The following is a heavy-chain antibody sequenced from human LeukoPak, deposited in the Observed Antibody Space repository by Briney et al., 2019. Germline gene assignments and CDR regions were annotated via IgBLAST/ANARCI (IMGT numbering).Heavy chain of an antibody. J-gene: IGHJ4*02. CDR3: ARDYYSGSYSRSLDY. CDR1: GYTFTSYA. Sequence: GASVKVSCKASGYTFTSYAMHWVRQAPGQRLEWMGWINAGNGNTKYSQKFQGRVTITRDTSASTAYMELSSLRSEDTAVYYCARDYYSGSYSRSLDYWGQGTLVTVSS. D-gene: IGHD1-26*01. CDR2: INAGNGNT. V-gene: IGHV1-3*01.